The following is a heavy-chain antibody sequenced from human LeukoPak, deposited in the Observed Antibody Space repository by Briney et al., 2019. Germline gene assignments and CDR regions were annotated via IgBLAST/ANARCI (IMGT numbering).Heavy chain of an antibody. V-gene: IGHV4-4*07. CDR2: IYTSGST. Sequence: PSETLSLTCTVSGGSISSYYWSWIRQPAGKGLEWIGRIYTSGSTNYNPSLKSRVTMSVDTSKNQFSLKLSSVTAADTAVYYCARGSSSWYFYYYMDVWGKGTTVTISS. J-gene: IGHJ6*03. CDR1: GGSISSYY. D-gene: IGHD6-13*01. CDR3: ARGSSSWYFYYYMDV.